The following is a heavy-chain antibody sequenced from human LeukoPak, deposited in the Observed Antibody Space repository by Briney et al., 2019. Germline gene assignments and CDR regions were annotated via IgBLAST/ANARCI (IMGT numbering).Heavy chain of an antibody. Sequence: SETLSLTCTVSGGSISSYYWSWIRQPPGKGLEWIGYIYYSGSTNYNPSLKSRVTISVDTSKNQFSLKLSSVTAADTAVYYCARYYYDSSGYYPNFDYWGRGTLVTVSS. V-gene: IGHV4-59*01. CDR3: ARYYYDSSGYYPNFDY. CDR2: IYYSGST. D-gene: IGHD3-22*01. J-gene: IGHJ4*02. CDR1: GGSISSYY.